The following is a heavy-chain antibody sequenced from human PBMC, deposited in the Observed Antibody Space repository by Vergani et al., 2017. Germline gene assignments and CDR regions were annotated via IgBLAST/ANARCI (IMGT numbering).Heavy chain of an antibody. CDR2: ISSSSSYI. Sequence: EVQLVESGGGLVKPGGSLRLSCAASGFTFSSYSMNWVRQAPGKGLEWVSSISSSSSYIYYADSVKGRFTISRDNAKNSLYLQMNNLRAEDTAVYYCARSTSGSHYYYYYMDVWGKGTTVTVSS. V-gene: IGHV3-21*01. CDR3: ARSTSGSHYYYYYMDV. J-gene: IGHJ6*03. CDR1: GFTFSSYS. D-gene: IGHD1-26*01.